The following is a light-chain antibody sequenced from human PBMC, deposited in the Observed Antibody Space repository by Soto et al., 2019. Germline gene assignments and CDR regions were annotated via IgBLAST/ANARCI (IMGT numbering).Light chain of an antibody. CDR1: ITPIGAYNY. J-gene: IGLJ1*01. V-gene: IGLV2-14*01. CDR2: GVS. Sequence: SALTQAAYVYGSPGHSNTLSCTGTITPIGAYNYVSWYQQHPGKAPKLLIYGVSSRPSGVSNRFSGSKYGNAAYLTISGLQADDEAEYYCRSYTSSITPYVFGTGTKVTVL. CDR3: RSYTSSITPYV.